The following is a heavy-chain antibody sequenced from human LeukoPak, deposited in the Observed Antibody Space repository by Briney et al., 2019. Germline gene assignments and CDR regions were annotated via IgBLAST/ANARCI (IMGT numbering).Heavy chain of an antibody. CDR2: INHSGST. V-gene: IGHV4-34*01. CDR3: ARAVRAYYDFWSGYYTTNWFDP. CDR1: GGSFSGYY. D-gene: IGHD3-3*01. Sequence: SETLSLTCAVYGGSFSGYYWSWIRQPPGKGLEWIGEINHSGSTNYNPSLKSRVIISVDTSKNQFSLKLSSVTAADTAVYYCARAVRAYYDFWSGYYTTNWFDPWGQGTLVTVSS. J-gene: IGHJ5*02.